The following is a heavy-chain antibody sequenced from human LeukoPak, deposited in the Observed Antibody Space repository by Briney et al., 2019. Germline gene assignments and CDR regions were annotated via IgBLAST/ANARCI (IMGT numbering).Heavy chain of an antibody. CDR2: INPNSGGT. J-gene: IGHJ3*02. CDR3: AREGSHYYDSSGPFDI. Sequence: ASVKVSCKASGYTFTGYYMHWVRQAPGQGLEWMGWINPNSGGTNYAQKLQGRVTMTRDTSISTAYMELSRLRSDDTAVYYCAREGSHYYDSSGPFDIWGQGTMVTVSS. CDR1: GYTFTGYY. V-gene: IGHV1-2*02. D-gene: IGHD3-22*01.